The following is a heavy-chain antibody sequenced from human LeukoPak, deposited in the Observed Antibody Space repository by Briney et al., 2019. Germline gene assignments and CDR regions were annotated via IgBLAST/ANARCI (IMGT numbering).Heavy chain of an antibody. J-gene: IGHJ4*02. CDR2: ISVGSGDST. CDR1: GFTFSSRA. CDR3: AKRCYYDNSGLWDY. V-gene: IGHV3-23*01. D-gene: IGHD3-22*01. Sequence: GGSLRLSCTASGFTFSSRAMSWVRQAPGKGLHWVSAISVGSGDSTYYADSVKGRFTISRDNSKNALYLQMNSLRAEDTAVYYCAKRCYYDNSGLWDYWGQGTLVTVSS.